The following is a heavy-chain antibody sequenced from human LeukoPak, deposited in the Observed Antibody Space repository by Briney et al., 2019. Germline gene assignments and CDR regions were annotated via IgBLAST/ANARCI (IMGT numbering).Heavy chain of an antibody. CDR2: ISWNSGSI. D-gene: IGHD3-10*02. CDR3: AELGITMIGGV. V-gene: IGHV3-9*01. CDR1: GFTFDDYA. J-gene: IGHJ6*04. Sequence: GGSLRLSCAASGFTFDDYAMHWVRQAPGKGLEWVSGISWNSGSIAYADSVKGRFTMSRDNAKNSLYVQMNSLRAEDTAVYYCAELGITMIGGVWGKGTTVTISS.